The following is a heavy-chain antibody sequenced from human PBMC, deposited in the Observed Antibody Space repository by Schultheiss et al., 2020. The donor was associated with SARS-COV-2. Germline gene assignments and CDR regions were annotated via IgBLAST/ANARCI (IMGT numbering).Heavy chain of an antibody. CDR1: GGSISSSNW. V-gene: IGHV4-4*02. Sequence: TLSLTCAVSGGSISSSNWWSWVRQPPGKGLEWIGEIYHSGSTNYNPSLKSRVTISVDTSKNQFSLKLSSVTAADTAVYYCARGDSYSYGYSYYYYGMDVWGQGTTVTVSS. CDR3: ARGDSYSYGYSYYYYGMDV. D-gene: IGHD5-18*01. J-gene: IGHJ6*02. CDR2: IYHSGST.